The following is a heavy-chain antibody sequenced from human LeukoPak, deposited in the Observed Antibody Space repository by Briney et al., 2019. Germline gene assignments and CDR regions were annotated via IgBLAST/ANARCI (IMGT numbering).Heavy chain of an antibody. CDR3: AKNRGAGSHYYYHMNV. CDR1: GFTFDDYA. V-gene: IGHV3-9*01. J-gene: IGHJ6*03. D-gene: IGHD1-26*01. Sequence: GRSLRLSCAASGFTFDDYAMHWVRQAPGKGLEWVSGISWNSGSIGYADSVKGRFTISRDNAKNSLYLQMNSLRAEDTAVYYCAKNRGAGSHYYYHMNVWGKGTTVTVSS. CDR2: ISWNSGSI.